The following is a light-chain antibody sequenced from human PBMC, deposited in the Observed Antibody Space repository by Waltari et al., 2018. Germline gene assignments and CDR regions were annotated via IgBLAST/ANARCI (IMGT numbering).Light chain of an antibody. Sequence: SFELTQPPSLSVPPGQTATIACSGDKLGNTTISWYQQKPGQSPVLVIYQDAKRPSGIPERFSGSNSENTATLTITGTQAVDEADYYCQTWDSSSFVVFGGGTKLTVL. CDR3: QTWDSSSFVV. CDR2: QDA. V-gene: IGLV3-1*01. CDR1: KLGNTT. J-gene: IGLJ2*01.